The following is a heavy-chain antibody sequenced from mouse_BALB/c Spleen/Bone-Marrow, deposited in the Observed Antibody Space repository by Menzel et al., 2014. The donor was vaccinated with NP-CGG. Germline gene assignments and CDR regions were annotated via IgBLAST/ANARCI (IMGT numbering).Heavy chain of an antibody. CDR1: GFNIKDTY. J-gene: IGHJ2*01. V-gene: IGHV14-3*02. CDR2: IDPANGNT. CDR3: ARYYYGYYFDY. D-gene: IGHD1-2*01. Sequence: VQLQQSGAELVKPGASVKLSCTASGFNIKDTYMHWVKQRPEQGLEWIGRIDPANGNTKYDPKFQGKATITADTSSNTAYLQLSGLTSEDTAVSYCARYYYGYYFDYWGQGTTLTVSS.